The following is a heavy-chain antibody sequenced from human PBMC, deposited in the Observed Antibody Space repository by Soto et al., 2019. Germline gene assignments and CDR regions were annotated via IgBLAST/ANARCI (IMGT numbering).Heavy chain of an antibody. CDR1: GFTFSSYG. CDR2: ISYDGSNK. D-gene: IGHD6-13*01. CDR3: EKDKGKPGFSSSLYNWFDP. J-gene: IGHJ5*02. V-gene: IGHV3-30*18. Sequence: QVQLVESGGGVVQPGRSLRLSCAASGFTFSSYGMHWVRQAPGKGLEWVAVISYDGSNKYYADSVKGRFTISRDNSKNALYLQMNSLRAEGTAVYYCEKDKGKPGFSSSLYNWFDPWGQGTLVTVSS.